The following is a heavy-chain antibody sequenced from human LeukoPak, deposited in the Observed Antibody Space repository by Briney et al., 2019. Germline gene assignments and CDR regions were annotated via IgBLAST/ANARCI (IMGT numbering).Heavy chain of an antibody. J-gene: IGHJ5*02. D-gene: IGHD5-18*01. CDR3: AREGDNYGNWFDP. V-gene: IGHV4-39*07. Sequence: SETLSLTCTVSGGSISSSSYYWGWIRQPPGKGLEWIGSIYYSGSTYYNPSLKSRVTISVDTSKNQFSLKLRSVTAADTAVYYCAREGDNYGNWFDPWGQGTLVTVSS. CDR2: IYYSGST. CDR1: GGSISSSSYY.